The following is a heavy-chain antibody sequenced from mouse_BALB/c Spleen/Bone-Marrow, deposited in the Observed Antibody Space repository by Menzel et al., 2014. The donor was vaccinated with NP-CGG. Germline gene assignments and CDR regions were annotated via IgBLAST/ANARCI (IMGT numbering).Heavy chain of an antibody. CDR3: ARWGNYGDYAMDY. V-gene: IGHV1S56*01. CDR1: GYTFTSYY. CDR2: IYPGNVNT. D-gene: IGHD2-1*01. J-gene: IGHJ4*01. Sequence: QVQLQQPGPELVKPGASVRISCTASGYTFTSYYIHWVKQRPGQGLEWIGWIYPGNVNTKYNEKFKGKATLTADKSSSTAYMQLSSLTSEDSAVYFCARWGNYGDYAMDYWGQGTSVTVSS.